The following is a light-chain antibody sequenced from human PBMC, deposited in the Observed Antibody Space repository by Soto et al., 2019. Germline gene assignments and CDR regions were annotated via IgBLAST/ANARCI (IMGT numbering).Light chain of an antibody. V-gene: IGLV2-14*01. CDR3: SSYTSSSTYVV. CDR1: SSDVGGYNY. Sequence: QSVLTQPASVSGSPGQSITISCTGTSSDVGGYNYVSWYQQHPGKAPKLMIYDVSNQPSGVYNRFSGSKSGNTASLTISGLQAEDEADYYCSSYTSSSTYVVFGGGTKVTVL. CDR2: DVS. J-gene: IGLJ2*01.